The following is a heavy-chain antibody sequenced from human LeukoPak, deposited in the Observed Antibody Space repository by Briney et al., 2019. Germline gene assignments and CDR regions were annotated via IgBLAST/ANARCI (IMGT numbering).Heavy chain of an antibody. CDR2: ISSSSSTI. Sequence: GGSLRLSCTASGFTFSSYSMNWVRQAPGKGLEWVSYISSSSSTIYYADSVKGRFTISRDNAKNSLYLQMNSLRAEDTAVYYCAREVRDYGDYVLSAFDIWGQGTMVTVSS. J-gene: IGHJ3*02. D-gene: IGHD4-17*01. CDR1: GFTFSSYS. V-gene: IGHV3-48*04. CDR3: AREVRDYGDYVLSAFDI.